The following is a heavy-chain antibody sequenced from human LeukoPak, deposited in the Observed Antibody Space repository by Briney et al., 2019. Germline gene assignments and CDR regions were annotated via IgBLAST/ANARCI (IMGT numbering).Heavy chain of an antibody. J-gene: IGHJ5*02. V-gene: IGHV4-34*01. CDR1: GFTFSSYA. Sequence: PGGSLRLSCAASGFTFSSYAMSWVRQPPGKGLEWIGEINHSGSTNYNPSLKSRVTISVDTSKNQFSLKLSSVTAADTAVYYCARASWSTVSNWFDPWGQGTLVTVSS. CDR2: INHSGST. D-gene: IGHD4-17*01. CDR3: ARASWSTVSNWFDP.